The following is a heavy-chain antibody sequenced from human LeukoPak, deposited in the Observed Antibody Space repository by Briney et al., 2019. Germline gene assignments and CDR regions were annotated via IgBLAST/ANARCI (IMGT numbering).Heavy chain of an antibody. Sequence: GGSLRLSCAASGFSFRSYAMSWVRQAPGKGLEWVSSIRDDESNTYYADSVKGRFTISRDNSMNTLYLQMNSLRAEDTALYYCAKDLTXXXXXXXDXWGQGXLVTVSS. CDR2: IRDDESNT. J-gene: IGHJ4*02. CDR3: AKDLTXXXXXXXDX. CDR1: GFSFRSYA. D-gene: IGHD4/OR15-4a*01. V-gene: IGHV3-23*01.